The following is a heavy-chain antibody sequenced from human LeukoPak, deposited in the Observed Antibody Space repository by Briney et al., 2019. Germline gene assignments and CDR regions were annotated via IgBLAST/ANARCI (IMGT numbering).Heavy chain of an antibody. Sequence: GGSLRLSCAASGFRFSSYAMSWVRQAPGKGLEWVSAISGSGGSTCYADSVKGRFTISRDNSKNTLYLQMNSLRAEDTAVYYCAKGITIFGVVIANFDYWGQGTLVTVSS. CDR2: ISGSGGST. CDR1: GFRFSSYA. D-gene: IGHD3-3*01. J-gene: IGHJ4*02. V-gene: IGHV3-23*01. CDR3: AKGITIFGVVIANFDY.